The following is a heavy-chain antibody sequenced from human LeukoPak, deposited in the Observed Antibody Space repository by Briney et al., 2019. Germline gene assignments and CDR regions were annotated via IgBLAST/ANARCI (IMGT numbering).Heavy chain of an antibody. CDR1: GFTFSSYA. CDR3: ARGGSVYDILTGSGFDY. V-gene: IGHV3-30*04. J-gene: IGHJ4*02. D-gene: IGHD3-9*01. Sequence: GGSLRLSCAASGFTFSSYAMHWVRQAPGKGLEWVAVISYDGSNKYYADSVKGRFTISRDNSKNTLYLQMNSLRAEDTAVYYCARGGSVYDILTGSGFDYWGQGTLVTVSS. CDR2: ISYDGSNK.